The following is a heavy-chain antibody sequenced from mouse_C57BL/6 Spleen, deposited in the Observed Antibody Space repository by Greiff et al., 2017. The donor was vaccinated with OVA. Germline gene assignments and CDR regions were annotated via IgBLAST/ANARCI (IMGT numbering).Heavy chain of an antibody. CDR2: IDPSDSYT. V-gene: IGHV1-69*01. CDR3: ARPPYGSSRYFDV. CDR1: GSTFTSYW. Sequence: QLQQPGAELVMPGASVKLSCKASGSTFTSYWMHWVKQRPGQGLEWIGEIDPSDSYTNYNQKFKGKSTLTVDKSSSTAYMQLSSLTSEDSAVYYCARPPYGSSRYFDVWGTGTTVTVSS. J-gene: IGHJ1*03. D-gene: IGHD1-1*01.